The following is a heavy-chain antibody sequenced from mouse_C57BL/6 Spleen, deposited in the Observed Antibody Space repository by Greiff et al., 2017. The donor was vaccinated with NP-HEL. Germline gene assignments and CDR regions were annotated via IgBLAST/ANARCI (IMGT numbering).Heavy chain of an antibody. CDR3: ARGGIYYGNSFAY. CDR1: GYTFTSYD. Sequence: QVQLKQSGPELVKPGASVKLSCKASGYTFTSYDINWVKQRPGQGLEWIGWIYPRDGSTKYNEKFKGKATLTVDTSSSTAYMELHSLTSEDSAVYFCARGGIYYGNSFAYWGQGTLVTVSA. J-gene: IGHJ3*01. V-gene: IGHV1-85*01. CDR2: IYPRDGST. D-gene: IGHD2-1*01.